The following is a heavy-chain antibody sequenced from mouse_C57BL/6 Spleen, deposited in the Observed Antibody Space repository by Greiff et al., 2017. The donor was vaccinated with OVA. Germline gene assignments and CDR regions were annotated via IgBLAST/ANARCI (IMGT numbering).Heavy chain of an antibody. CDR2: IDPSDSYT. CDR1: GYTFTSYW. D-gene: IGHD2-4*01. V-gene: IGHV1-69*01. CDR3: ARSLDYDEVNDVDY. J-gene: IGHJ2*01. Sequence: QVQLQQPGAELVMPGASVKLSCKASGYTFTSYWMHWVKQRPGQGLEWIGEIDPSDSYTNYNQKFKGKSTLTVDKSSSTAYMQLSSLTSEDSAVYYCARSLDYDEVNDVDYWGQGTTLTVSS.